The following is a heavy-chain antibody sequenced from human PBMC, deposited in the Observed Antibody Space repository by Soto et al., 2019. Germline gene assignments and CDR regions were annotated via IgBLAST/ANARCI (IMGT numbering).Heavy chain of an antibody. CDR3: ARVLSSGLDYYGMDV. J-gene: IGHJ6*02. CDR1: GGSISSYY. V-gene: IGHV4-59*01. CDR2: IYYSGST. D-gene: IGHD2-8*02. Sequence: SETLSLTCTVSGGSISSYYWSWIRQPPEKGLEWIGYIYYSGSTNYNPSLKSRVTISVDTSKNQFSLKLSSVTAADTAVYYCARVLSSGLDYYGMDVWGQGTTVTVSS.